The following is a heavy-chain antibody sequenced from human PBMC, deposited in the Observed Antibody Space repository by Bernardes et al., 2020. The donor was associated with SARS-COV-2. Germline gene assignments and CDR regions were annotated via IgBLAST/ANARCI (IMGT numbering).Heavy chain of an antibody. J-gene: IGHJ4*02. CDR3: ARDLPPKYYDFWSGYSTLDY. V-gene: IGHV3-48*04. CDR2: ISSSSSTI. Sequence: GGSLRLTGTASGCTFSSYSMNWVRQAPGKGLEWVSYISSSSSTIYYADSVKGRFTISRDNAKNSLYLQMNSLRAEDTAVYYCARDLPPKYYDFWSGYSTLDYWGQGTLVTVSS. CDR1: GCTFSSYS. D-gene: IGHD3-3*01.